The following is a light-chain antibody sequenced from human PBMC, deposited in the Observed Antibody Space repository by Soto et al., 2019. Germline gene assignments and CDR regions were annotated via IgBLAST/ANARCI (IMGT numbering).Light chain of an antibody. J-gene: IGLJ1*01. CDR3: SSYPGRSTPSV. V-gene: IGLV2-14*01. CDR2: DVS. Sequence: QSALTQPASVSGSPGQSITISCTGTSSDVGGYNYVSWYQQHPGKAPKLMIYDVSNRPSGVSNRFSGSKSGNTASLTISGLQAEDESYYYCSSYPGRSTPSVCRTATKVTVL. CDR1: SSDVGGYNY.